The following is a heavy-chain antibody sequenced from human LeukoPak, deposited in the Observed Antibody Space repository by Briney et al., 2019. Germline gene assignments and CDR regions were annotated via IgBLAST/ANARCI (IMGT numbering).Heavy chain of an antibody. CDR1: GFTFSSYG. J-gene: IGHJ4*02. V-gene: IGHV3-33*06. D-gene: IGHD3-22*01. CDR2: IWYDGSNK. Sequence: GGSLRLSCAASGFTFSSYGMHWVRQAPGKGLEWVAVIWYDGSNKYYADSVKGRFTISRDNSKNTLYLQMNSLRAQDTAVYYCAKEGYNYDISGYSALDYWGQGTLVTVSS. CDR3: AKEGYNYDISGYSALDY.